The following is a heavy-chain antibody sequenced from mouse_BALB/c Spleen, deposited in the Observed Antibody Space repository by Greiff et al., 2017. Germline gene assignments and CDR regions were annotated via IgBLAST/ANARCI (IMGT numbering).Heavy chain of an antibody. Sequence: VQLQQSGTVLARPGASVKMSCKASGYTFTSYWMHWVKQRPGQGLEWIGAIYPGNSDTSYNQKFKGKAKLTAVTSTSTAYMELSSLTNEDSAVYYCTNIYYDYWFAYWGQGTLVTVSA. CDR1: GYTFTSYW. V-gene: IGHV1-5*01. CDR3: TNIYYDYWFAY. J-gene: IGHJ3*01. D-gene: IGHD2-4*01. CDR2: IYPGNSDT.